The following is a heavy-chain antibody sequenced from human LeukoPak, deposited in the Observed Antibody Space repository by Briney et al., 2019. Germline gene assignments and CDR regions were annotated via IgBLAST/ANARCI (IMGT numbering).Heavy chain of an antibody. CDR1: GFTFSTYW. V-gene: IGHV3-7*01. CDR3: AREHRCSSTSCYTEGWFDP. CDR2: IKEDGSEK. Sequence: GGSLRLSCAASGFTFSTYWMSWVRQAPGKGLEWVANIKEDGSEKYYVDSVKGRFTISRDNAKNSLYLQMNSLRAEDTAVYYCAREHRCSSTSCYTEGWFDPWGQGTLATVSS. J-gene: IGHJ5*02. D-gene: IGHD2-2*02.